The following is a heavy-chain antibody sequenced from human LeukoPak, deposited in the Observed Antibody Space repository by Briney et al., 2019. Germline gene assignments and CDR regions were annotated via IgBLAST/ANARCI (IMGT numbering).Heavy chain of an antibody. CDR1: GYTFSSYA. J-gene: IGHJ6*04. V-gene: IGHV3-30*04. CDR2: ISYDGSNK. Sequence: GRSLRLSCAGSGYTFSSYAMHWVRQAPGKGLEWVAVISYDGSNKYYADSVKGRFTISRDNSKNTLYLQMNSLRAEDTAVYYCARSGTGEGSNYYYYGMDVWGKGTTVTVSS. D-gene: IGHD7-27*01. CDR3: ARSGTGEGSNYYYYGMDV.